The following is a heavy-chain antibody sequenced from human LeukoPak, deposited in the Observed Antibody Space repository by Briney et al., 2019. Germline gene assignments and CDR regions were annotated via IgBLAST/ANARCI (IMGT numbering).Heavy chain of an antibody. CDR1: GFTFTDAW. V-gene: IGHV3-15*01. D-gene: IGHD1-26*01. J-gene: IGHJ6*02. CDR2: IKSKTDGETT. CDR3: TTLASGRYGVDV. Sequence: GGSLRLSCAASGFTFTDAWMTWVRLAPGKGLEWVGRIKSKTDGETTDYAAPVKGIFTISRDDSKNTLHLQMISLKAEDTALYYCTTLASGRYGVDVWGQGTTVIVSS.